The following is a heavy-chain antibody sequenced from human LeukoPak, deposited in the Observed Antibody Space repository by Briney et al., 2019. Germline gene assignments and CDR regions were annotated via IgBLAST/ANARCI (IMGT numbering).Heavy chain of an antibody. CDR2: IYHSGST. CDR1: GYSISSGYY. Sequence: SSETLSLTCTVSGYSISSGYYWGWIRQPPGKGLEWIGSIYHSGSTYYNPSLKSRVTISVDTSKNQFSLKLSSVTAADTAVYYCARVESGYSGYDRDYYYYYMDVWGKGTTVTVSS. J-gene: IGHJ6*03. V-gene: IGHV4-38-2*02. D-gene: IGHD5-12*01. CDR3: ARVESGYSGYDRDYYYYYMDV.